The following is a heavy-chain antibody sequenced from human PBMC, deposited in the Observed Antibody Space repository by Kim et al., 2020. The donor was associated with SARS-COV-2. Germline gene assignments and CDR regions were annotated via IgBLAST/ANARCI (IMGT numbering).Heavy chain of an antibody. Sequence: GGSLRLSCAASGFTFSSYSMNWVRQAPGKGLEWVSYISSSSSTIYYADSVKGRFTISRDNAKNSLYLQMNSLRDEDTAVYYCARDRGGYGSGSYYILDYWGQGTLVTVSS. CDR1: GFTFSSYS. CDR2: ISSSSSTI. D-gene: IGHD3-10*01. V-gene: IGHV3-48*02. J-gene: IGHJ4*02. CDR3: ARDRGGYGSGSYYILDY.